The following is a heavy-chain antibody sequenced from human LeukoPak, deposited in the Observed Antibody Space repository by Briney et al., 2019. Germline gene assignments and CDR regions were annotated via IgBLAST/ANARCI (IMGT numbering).Heavy chain of an antibody. J-gene: IGHJ4*02. V-gene: IGHV3-7*02. Sequence: GGSLRLSCAASGFTFSSYWMSWVRQAPGKGLEWVANIKQDGSEKYYVDSVKGRFTISRDNAKNSLYLQMNSLRAEDTAVYYCAKRVYYYDSSGYHYFDYWGQGTLVTVSS. D-gene: IGHD3-22*01. CDR1: GFTFSSYW. CDR2: IKQDGSEK. CDR3: AKRVYYYDSSGYHYFDY.